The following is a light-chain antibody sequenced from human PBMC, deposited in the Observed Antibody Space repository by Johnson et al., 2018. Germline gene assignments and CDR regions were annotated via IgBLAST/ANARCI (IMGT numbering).Light chain of an antibody. V-gene: IGLV1-51*02. Sequence: QSVLTQPPSVSAAPGQKVTISCSGSSSNIGNNYVYWYQQLPGTAPKLLIYENNKRPSGIPDRFSGSKSGTSATLGITCLQTGDEADYYCGTWDSSLSAGNVFGTGTKVTVL. CDR2: ENN. CDR3: GTWDSSLSAGNV. J-gene: IGLJ1*01. CDR1: SSNIGNNY.